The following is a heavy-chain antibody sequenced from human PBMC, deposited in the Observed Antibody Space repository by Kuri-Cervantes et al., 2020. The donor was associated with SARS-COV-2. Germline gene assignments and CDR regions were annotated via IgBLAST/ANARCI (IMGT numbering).Heavy chain of an antibody. CDR2: INPDGSYT. V-gene: IGHV3-74*01. Sequence: GESLKISCAASGFTFSGHCIHWVRQAPGKGLVWVSRINPDGSYTNNADSVKGRFTLSRDNAKDMLFLQMNSLRAEDTAVYYCVRDGDHWNFDYWGQGTLVTVSS. J-gene: IGHJ4*02. CDR3: VRDGDHWNFDY. D-gene: IGHD1-1*01. CDR1: GFTFSGHC.